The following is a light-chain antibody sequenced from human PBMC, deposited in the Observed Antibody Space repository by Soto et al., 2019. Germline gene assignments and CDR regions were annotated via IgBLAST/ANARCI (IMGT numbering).Light chain of an antibody. J-gene: IGLJ1*01. CDR2: EAY. CDR1: STDVGSHKL. V-gene: IGLV2-23*01. Sequence: QSVLTQPASVSGSPGQSITISCTGTSTDVGSHKLVSWYQQYPGNAPKLIIFEAYKRPSGVSNRFSGSKSGSTASLTISGLQAEDQADPYCCSNAVGSTYVFGTGTKVTVL. CDR3: CSNAVGSTYV.